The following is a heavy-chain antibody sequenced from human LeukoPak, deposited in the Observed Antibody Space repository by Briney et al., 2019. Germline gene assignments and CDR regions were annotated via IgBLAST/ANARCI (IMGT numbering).Heavy chain of an antibody. CDR1: GYTFNDYY. J-gene: IGHJ4*02. CDR3: ARDGGLDY. V-gene: IGHV1-2*02. Sequence: ASVKVSCKASGYTFNDYYMHWVRQAPGQGLEWMGWISPNSGDTNYAQKFQGRVTMTRDTSITTAYMELSRLRSDDTAVYYCARDGGLDYWGQGTPVTVSS. CDR2: ISPNSGDT. D-gene: IGHD2-15*01.